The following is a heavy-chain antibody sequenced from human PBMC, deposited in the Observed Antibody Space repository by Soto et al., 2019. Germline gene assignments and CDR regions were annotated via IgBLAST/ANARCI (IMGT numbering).Heavy chain of an antibody. D-gene: IGHD3-9*01. CDR2: INPNTGVT. CDR1: GYTFVGYD. CDR3: AKDSHYDTLTVYSRYSFDV. J-gene: IGHJ3*01. V-gene: IGHV1-2*02. Sequence: QVQLVESGAEVKKPGASMRVSCKASGYTFVGYDIHWVRQAPGHGLEWMGWINPNTGVTIYTQKFQGRVTLTRDTSITTAYLELSRLSSDDTAVYYCAKDSHYDTLTVYSRYSFDVWCQGTVLTVSS.